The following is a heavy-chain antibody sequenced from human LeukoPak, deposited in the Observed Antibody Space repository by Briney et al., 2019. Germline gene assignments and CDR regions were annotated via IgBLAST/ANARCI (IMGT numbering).Heavy chain of an antibody. CDR1: GFTVSSNY. CDR2: IYSGGST. V-gene: IGHV3-53*01. CDR3: ARPWRVYSSGCWFDP. Sequence: GGSLRLSCAASGFTVSSNYMSWVRQAPGKGLEWVSVIYSGGSTYYADSVKGRFTISRDNSKNTLYLQMNSLRAEDTAVYYCARPWRVYSSGCWFDPWGQGTLVTVSS. J-gene: IGHJ5*02. D-gene: IGHD6-19*01.